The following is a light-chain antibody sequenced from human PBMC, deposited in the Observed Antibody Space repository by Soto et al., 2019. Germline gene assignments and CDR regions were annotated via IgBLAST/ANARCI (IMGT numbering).Light chain of an antibody. CDR1: QRLSSN. CDR2: GVS. V-gene: IGKV3-15*01. Sequence: SCRASQRLSSNLAWYQQKPGQAPRLLIYGVSTRATGVPARFSGSGSGTEFTLTISSLQSEDSAVYYCQQFKNWLALTFGGGTQGGYQ. CDR3: QQFKNWLALT. J-gene: IGKJ4*01.